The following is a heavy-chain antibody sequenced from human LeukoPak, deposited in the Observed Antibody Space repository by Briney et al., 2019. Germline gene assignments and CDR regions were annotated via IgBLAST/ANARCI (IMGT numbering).Heavy chain of an antibody. CDR3: ARRSSGYYSYSFDF. Sequence: GGSLRLSCAASGFTFSTYCMNWVRQAPGKGLEWVSSITSSSASIYYADSVKGRFTISRDNAKNSLYLQMSSLRAEDTAVYYCARRSSGYYSYSFDFWGQGTLVTVS. D-gene: IGHD3-22*01. CDR2: ITSSSASI. V-gene: IGHV3-21*01. J-gene: IGHJ4*02. CDR1: GFTFSTYC.